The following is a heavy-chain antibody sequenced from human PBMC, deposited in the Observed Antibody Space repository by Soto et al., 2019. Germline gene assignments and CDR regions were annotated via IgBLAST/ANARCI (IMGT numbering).Heavy chain of an antibody. J-gene: IGHJ6*02. CDR1: GYRLAGCS. CDR2: INPNSGGT. Sequence: AGEKFSCEACGYRLAGCSRQWVRQAPGQGLEWMGWINPNSGGTNYAQKFQGRVTMTRDTSISTAYMELSRLRSDDTAVYYCARGTTGTTWAYYYYGMDVRGQRTTVT. D-gene: IGHD1-1*01. V-gene: IGHV1-2*02. CDR3: ARGTTGTTWAYYYYGMDV.